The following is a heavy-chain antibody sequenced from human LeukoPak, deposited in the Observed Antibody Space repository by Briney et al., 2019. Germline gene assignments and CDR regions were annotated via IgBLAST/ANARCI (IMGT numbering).Heavy chain of an antibody. CDR1: GGTFSSYA. D-gene: IGHD6-6*01. J-gene: IGHJ6*03. CDR3: ARGSVARTYYYYMDV. CDR2: IIPILGIA. Sequence: SVKVSCKASGGTFSSYAISWVRQAPGQGLEWMGRIIPILGIANYAQKFQGRVMITADESTSTAYMELSSLRSEDTAVYYCARGSVARTYYYYMDVWGKGTTVTVSS. V-gene: IGHV1-69*04.